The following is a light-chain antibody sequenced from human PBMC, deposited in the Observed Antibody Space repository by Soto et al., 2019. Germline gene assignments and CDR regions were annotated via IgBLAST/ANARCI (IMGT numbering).Light chain of an antibody. J-gene: IGKJ5*01. CDR2: AAS. Sequence: DIQVTQYQSFVSASVGDRVTITGRASQGISNYLAWFQQKPGKAPKLLIYAASTLESGVPSRFSATVSGTEFSLTITSLQPEDFATYYCQQLFDPPITFGQGTRLEIK. V-gene: IGKV1-9*01. CDR3: QQLFDPPIT. CDR1: QGISNY.